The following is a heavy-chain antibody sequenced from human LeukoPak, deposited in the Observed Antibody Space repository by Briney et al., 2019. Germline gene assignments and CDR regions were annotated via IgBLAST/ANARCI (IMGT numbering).Heavy chain of an antibody. CDR3: ARERGTSPGAFDI. CDR1: GYTFTGYY. Sequence: ASVKVSCKASGYTFTGYYMHWVRQAPGQGLEWMGIINPSGGSTSYAQKFQGRVTMTRDMSTSTVYMELSSLRSDDTAVYYCARERGTSPGAFDIWGQGTMVTVSS. J-gene: IGHJ3*02. D-gene: IGHD1-1*01. CDR2: INPSGGST. V-gene: IGHV1-46*01.